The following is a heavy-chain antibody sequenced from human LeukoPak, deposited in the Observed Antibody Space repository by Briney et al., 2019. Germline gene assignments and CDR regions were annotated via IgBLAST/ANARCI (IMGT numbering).Heavy chain of an antibody. CDR2: ISGSGGST. D-gene: IGHD3-22*01. J-gene: IGHJ4*02. CDR3: AKEGTYYHDSSGYYEY. V-gene: IGHV3-23*01. CDR1: GFTFSSYA. Sequence: QPGGSLRLSCAASGFTFSSYAMSWVRQAPGKGLEWVSAISGSGGSTYYADSVKGRFTISRDNSKNTLYLQMNSLRAEDTAVYYCAKEGTYYHDSSGYYEYWGQGTLVTVSS.